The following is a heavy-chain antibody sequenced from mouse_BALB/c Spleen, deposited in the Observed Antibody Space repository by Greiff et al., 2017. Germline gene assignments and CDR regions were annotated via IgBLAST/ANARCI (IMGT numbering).Heavy chain of an antibody. CDR2: INPDSSTI. D-gene: IGHD2-2*01. CDR3: ARLWLRDYAMDY. Sequence: EVQGVESGGGLVQPGGSLKLSCAASGFDFSRYWMSWVRQAPGKGLEWIGEINPDSSTINYTPSLKDKFIISRDNAKNTLYLQMSKVRSEDTALYYCARLWLRDYAMDYWGQGTSVTVSS. CDR1: GFDFSRYW. J-gene: IGHJ4*01. V-gene: IGHV4-1*02.